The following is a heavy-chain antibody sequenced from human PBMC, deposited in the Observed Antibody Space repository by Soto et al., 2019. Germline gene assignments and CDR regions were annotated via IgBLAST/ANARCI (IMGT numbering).Heavy chain of an antibody. D-gene: IGHD3-10*01. CDR3: AKKVNSGPGSQYFDY. CDR1: GFTFSSYS. CDR2: FRTSGDGGTT. V-gene: IGHV3-23*01. Sequence: GXSLRLSCAASGFTFSSYSMSWVVQAPGKGLEWVSGFRTSGDGGTTYYADSVKGRFTISRDNSKNMLFLQMNSLRAQDTAIYYCAKKVNSGPGSQYFDYWGQGTLVTVSS. J-gene: IGHJ4*02.